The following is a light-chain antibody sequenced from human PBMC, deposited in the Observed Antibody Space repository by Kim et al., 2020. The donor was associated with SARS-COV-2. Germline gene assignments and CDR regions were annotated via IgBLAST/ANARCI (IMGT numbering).Light chain of an antibody. Sequence: DIQITQSPSTLSASVGDRVTITCRASQSISTWLAWYQQKPGKAPKLLIYDASSLESGVPSRFSGSGSGTEFTLTISRLQPDDFATYYCQHYNNWWTFGQGTKVDIK. CDR2: DAS. CDR1: QSISTW. V-gene: IGKV1-5*01. J-gene: IGKJ1*01. CDR3: QHYNNWWT.